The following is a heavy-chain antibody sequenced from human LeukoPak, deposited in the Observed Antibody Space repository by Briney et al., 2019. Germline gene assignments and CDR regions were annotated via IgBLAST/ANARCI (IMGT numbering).Heavy chain of an antibody. D-gene: IGHD1-26*01. CDR2: IKSKTGGGTT. J-gene: IGHJ6*03. Sequence: GGSLRLSCAASGFTFSNAWMSWVRQAPGKGLEWVGRIKSKTGGGTTDYAAPVKGRFTISRDDSKNTLYLQMNSLKTEDTAVYYCTTEPGGSYFDYYYYYMDVWGKGTTVTVSS. CDR1: GFTFSNAW. V-gene: IGHV3-15*01. CDR3: TTEPGGSYFDYYYYYMDV.